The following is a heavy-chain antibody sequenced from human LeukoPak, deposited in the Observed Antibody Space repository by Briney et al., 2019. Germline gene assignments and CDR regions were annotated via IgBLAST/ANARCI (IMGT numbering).Heavy chain of an antibody. CDR2: INPNSGGT. Sequence: ASVTVSCTASGYTFTSYDINWVRQAPGQGLEWMGRINPNSGGTNYAQKLQGRVTMTRDTSISTAYMELSRLRSDDTAVYYCARSIGEYDSSGYYDYWGQGTLVTVSS. CDR1: GYTFTSYD. J-gene: IGHJ4*02. CDR3: ARSIGEYDSSGYYDY. V-gene: IGHV1-2*06. D-gene: IGHD3-22*01.